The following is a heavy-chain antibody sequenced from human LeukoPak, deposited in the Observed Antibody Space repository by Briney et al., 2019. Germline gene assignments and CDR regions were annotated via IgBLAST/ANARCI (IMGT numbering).Heavy chain of an antibody. V-gene: IGHV3-23*01. D-gene: IGHD6-13*01. CDR1: GFTFSSYA. Sequence: PGGSLRLSCAASGFTFSSYAVSWVRQAPGKGLEWVSAISGSGGSTYYADSVKGRFTISRDNSKNTLYLQMNSLRAEDTAVYYCAKTIAAAGYFDYWGQGTLVTVSS. CDR3: AKTIAAAGYFDY. CDR2: ISGSGGST. J-gene: IGHJ4*02.